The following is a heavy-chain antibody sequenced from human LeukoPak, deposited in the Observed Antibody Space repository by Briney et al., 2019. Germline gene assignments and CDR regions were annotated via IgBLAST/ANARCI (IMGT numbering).Heavy chain of an antibody. CDR2: IYNSGST. CDR1: GGSISSYY. D-gene: IGHD5-24*01. CDR3: ARHEGGYNYAEYFDY. Sequence: SETLSLTCTVSGGSISSYYWSWIRQPPGKGLEWIGYIYNSGSTNYSPSLKSRVTISIDTSKNQFSLRLSSVTAADTPVYYCARHEGGYNYAEYFDYWGQGTLVTVSS. V-gene: IGHV4-59*08. J-gene: IGHJ4*02.